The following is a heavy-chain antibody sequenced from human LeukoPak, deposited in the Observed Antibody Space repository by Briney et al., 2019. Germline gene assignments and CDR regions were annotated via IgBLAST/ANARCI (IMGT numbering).Heavy chain of an antibody. D-gene: IGHD6-19*01. V-gene: IGHV3-23*01. CDR3: AKGSSSSGWFPFDF. CDR2: ISGIGGIT. J-gene: IGHJ4*02. Sequence: GGSLRLSCAASGFTFSNYSMSWCRQAPGKGLEWVSPISGIGGITYYADSVKGRFTISRDNSKNTLYLQMNSLRAEDTAVYYCAKGSSSSGWFPFDFWGQGTLVTVSS. CDR1: GFTFSNYS.